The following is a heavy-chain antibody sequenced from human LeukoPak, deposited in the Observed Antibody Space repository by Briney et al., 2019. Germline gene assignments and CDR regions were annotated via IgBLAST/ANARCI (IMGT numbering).Heavy chain of an antibody. CDR3: AHADIVVVPAAVRVDYYYGMDV. J-gene: IGHJ6*02. D-gene: IGHD2-2*01. Sequence: ASVKVSCKASGYTFTSYGISWVRQAPGQGLEWMGWISAYNGNTNYAQKLQGRVTMTTDTSTSTAYMELRSLRSDDTAVYYCAHADIVVVPAAVRVDYYYGMDVWGQGTTVTVSS. CDR2: ISAYNGNT. CDR1: GYTFTSYG. V-gene: IGHV1-18*01.